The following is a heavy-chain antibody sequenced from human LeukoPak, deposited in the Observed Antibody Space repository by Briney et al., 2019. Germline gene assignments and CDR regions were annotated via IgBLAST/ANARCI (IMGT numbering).Heavy chain of an antibody. D-gene: IGHD3-10*01. CDR3: ARHFYYGSGSYFPDAFDV. J-gene: IGHJ3*01. CDR2: IYYSGTT. Sequence: SETLSLTCTVSGGSISSYYWSWIRQPPGGGLEWIGYIYYSGTTNYIPSLKSRVTISVDTSKNQFSLRLSSVTAADTAVYYCARHFYYGSGSYFPDAFDVWGQGTTVIVSS. CDR1: GGSISSYY. V-gene: IGHV4-59*08.